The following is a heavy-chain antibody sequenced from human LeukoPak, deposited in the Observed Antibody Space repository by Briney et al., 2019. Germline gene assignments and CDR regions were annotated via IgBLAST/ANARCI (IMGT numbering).Heavy chain of an antibody. J-gene: IGHJ4*02. D-gene: IGHD2-21*02. CDR3: ARCAYGDYFFDY. CDR1: GGSISSYY. V-gene: IGHV4-4*07. CDR2: IYFSGST. Sequence: SETLSLTCGVSGGSISSYYWSCIRQPAGKGLEWIGRIYFSGSTNYNPSLKSRVTISVDTSKNQFSLRLSSVTAADTAVYYCARCAYGDYFFDYWGQGTLVTVSS.